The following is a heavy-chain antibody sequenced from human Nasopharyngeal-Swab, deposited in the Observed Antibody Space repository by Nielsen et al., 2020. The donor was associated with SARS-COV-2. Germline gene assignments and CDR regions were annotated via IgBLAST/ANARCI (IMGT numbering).Heavy chain of an antibody. J-gene: IGHJ6*02. CDR1: GFTLNNAW. D-gene: IGHD5-12*01. CDR2: ISGSDYTT. CDR3: AKDRDSGDDSDDYYHYYGMDV. Sequence: GESLKISCAASGFTLNNAWMSWVRQAPGKGLEWVSVISGSDYTTYYADSVKGRFTISRDNSKNTVNLQMNSLRVEDTAIYYCAKDRDSGDDSDDYYHYYGMDVWGQGTTVTVFS. V-gene: IGHV3-23*01.